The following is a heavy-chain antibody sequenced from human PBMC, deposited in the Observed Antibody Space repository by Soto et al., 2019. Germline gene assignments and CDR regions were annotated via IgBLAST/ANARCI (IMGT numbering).Heavy chain of an antibody. Sequence: EGSLRLSCAASGFTFRSFTMNWVRQAPGKGLEWVSTMSSNSAYIYYTDALRGRFTISRDNAKNSLHLQMNSLRAEDTAVYYCTRDASRDSSARGWFDPWGPGTLVTVSS. CDR2: MSSNSAYI. CDR1: GFTFRSFT. CDR3: TRDASRDSSARGWFDP. J-gene: IGHJ5*02. D-gene: IGHD6-13*01. V-gene: IGHV3-21*01.